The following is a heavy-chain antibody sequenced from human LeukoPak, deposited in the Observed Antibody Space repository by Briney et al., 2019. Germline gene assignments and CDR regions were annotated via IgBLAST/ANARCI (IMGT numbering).Heavy chain of an antibody. J-gene: IGHJ4*02. CDR2: ISGSGGDT. CDR3: AKGNEFGSGSYGDY. V-gene: IGHV3-23*01. D-gene: IGHD3-10*01. Sequence: PGGSLRLSCAASGFTFSTYAISWVRQAPGKGLEWVSGISGSGGDTHYADSVKGRFTISRDNSKDTLYLQMNSPRVEDTAVYYCAKGNEFGSGSYGDYWGQGTLVTVSS. CDR1: GFTFSTYA.